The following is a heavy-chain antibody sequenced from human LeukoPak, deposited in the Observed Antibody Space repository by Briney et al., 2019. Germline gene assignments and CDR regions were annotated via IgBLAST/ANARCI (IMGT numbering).Heavy chain of an antibody. V-gene: IGHV4-39*07. CDR2: IYYSGST. CDR3: ARDRDSSGHSRDAFDI. Sequence: PSETLSLTCTVSGGSISSSRYYWGWIRQPPGKGLEWIGSIYYSGSTYYNPSLKSRVTISVDTSKNQFSLKLSSVTAADTAVYYCARDRDSSGHSRDAFDIWGQGTMVTVSS. J-gene: IGHJ3*02. D-gene: IGHD6-19*01. CDR1: GGSISSSRYY.